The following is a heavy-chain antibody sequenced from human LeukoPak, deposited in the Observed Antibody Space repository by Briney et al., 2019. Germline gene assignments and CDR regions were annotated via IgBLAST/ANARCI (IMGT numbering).Heavy chain of an antibody. D-gene: IGHD3-10*01. CDR2: IYYSGST. J-gene: IGHJ4*02. CDR3: ARRSDYGSERDYFDY. V-gene: IGHV4-39*07. Sequence: SETLSLTCTVSGGSISSSSYYWGWIRQPPGKGLEWIGSIYYSGSTYYNPSLKSRVTISVDTSKNQFSLKLSSVTAADTAVYYCARRSDYGSERDYFDYWGQGTLVTVSS. CDR1: GGSISSSSYY.